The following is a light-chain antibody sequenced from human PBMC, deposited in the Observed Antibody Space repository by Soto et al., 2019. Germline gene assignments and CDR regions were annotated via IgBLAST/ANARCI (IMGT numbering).Light chain of an antibody. CDR3: SSYTTSSLGA. CDR2: EVS. V-gene: IGLV2-14*01. CDR1: SSDIGRYDY. Sequence: QSALTQPASVSGSPGQSITISCTGTSSDIGRYDYVSWYQQHPGKAPKLMIYEVSTRPSGVSNRFSGSKSGNTASLTISGLQAEDEAPYYCSSYTTSSLGAFGGGTKVTVL. J-gene: IGLJ2*01.